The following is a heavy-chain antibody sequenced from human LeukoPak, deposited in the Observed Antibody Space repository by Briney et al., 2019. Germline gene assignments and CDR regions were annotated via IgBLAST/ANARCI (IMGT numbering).Heavy chain of an antibody. CDR3: AKSRSPYYYGSGSTHAGY. CDR1: GFTVSSKY. CDR2: IYTDGST. D-gene: IGHD3-10*01. J-gene: IGHJ4*02. V-gene: IGHV3-53*01. Sequence: GGSLRLSCAASGFTVSSKYMNWVRQAPGKGLEWVSVIYTDGSTYYADSVKGRFTISRDNSKNTLYLQMNSLRAEDTAVYYCAKSRSPYYYGSGSTHAGYWGQGTLVTVSS.